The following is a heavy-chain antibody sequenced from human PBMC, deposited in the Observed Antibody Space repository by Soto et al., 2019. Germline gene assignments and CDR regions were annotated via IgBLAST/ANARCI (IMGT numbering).Heavy chain of an antibody. V-gene: IGHV2-5*02. Sequence: SGPTLVNPTQTLTLTCIFSGFSLSTSGVGVGWIRQPPGKALGWLALIYWDDDKRYSPSLRSRLTITKDTSKNQVVLTMTNMDPVDTATYHCIQSRCGGDCLQSYASHYYYGMDVWGQGTTVTVSS. CDR3: IQSRCGGDCLQSYASHYYYGMDV. CDR1: GFSLSTSGVG. D-gene: IGHD2-21*02. CDR2: IYWDDDK. J-gene: IGHJ6*02.